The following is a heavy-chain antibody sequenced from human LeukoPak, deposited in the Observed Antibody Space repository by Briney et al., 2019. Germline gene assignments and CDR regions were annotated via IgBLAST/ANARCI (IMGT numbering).Heavy chain of an antibody. J-gene: IGHJ4*02. Sequence: TGGSLRLSCAASGISVSSNYMSWVRQAPGEGLEWVAVISYDGNNKYYADSVKGRFTISRDNSKNTLYLQMNSLRAEDTAVYYCARGEREWFGFLRNYYFEYWGQGTLVTVSS. D-gene: IGHD3-10*01. CDR1: GISVSSNY. CDR2: ISYDGNNK. V-gene: IGHV3-30*03. CDR3: ARGEREWFGFLRNYYFEY.